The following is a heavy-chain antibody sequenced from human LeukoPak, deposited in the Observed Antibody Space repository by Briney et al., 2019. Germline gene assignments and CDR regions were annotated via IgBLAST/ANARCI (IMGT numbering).Heavy chain of an antibody. CDR2: INPNSGGT. Sequence: GASVKVSCKASGGTFRNYAISWVRQAPGRGLEWMGWINPNSGGTNYAQKFQGRVTMTRDTSISTAYMELSRLRSDDTAVYYCARGTGPSYWGQGTLVTVSS. CDR1: GGTFRNYA. J-gene: IGHJ4*02. V-gene: IGHV1-2*02. D-gene: IGHD1-1*01. CDR3: ARGTGPSY.